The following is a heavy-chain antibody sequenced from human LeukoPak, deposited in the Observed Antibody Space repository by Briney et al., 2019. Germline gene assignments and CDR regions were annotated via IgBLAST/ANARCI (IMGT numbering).Heavy chain of an antibody. CDR1: GFTFSSYS. V-gene: IGHV3-21*01. CDR2: ISSSSSYI. Sequence: GGSLRLSCAASGFTFSSYSMNWVRQAPGKGLEWVSSISSSSSYIYYADSVKGRFTISRDNAKNSLYLQMNSRRAEDTAVYYCARGARGGAFDIWGQGTMVTVSS. J-gene: IGHJ3*02. D-gene: IGHD3-10*01. CDR3: ARGARGGAFDI.